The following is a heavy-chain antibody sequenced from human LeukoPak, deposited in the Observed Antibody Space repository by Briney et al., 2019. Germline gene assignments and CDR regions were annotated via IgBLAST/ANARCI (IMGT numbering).Heavy chain of an antibody. CDR2: IKSKTDGGTT. CDR3: TKGTLTTGLY. CDR1: GFTSSNAS. J-gene: IGHJ4*02. D-gene: IGHD3-9*01. V-gene: IGHV3-15*01. Sequence: GGSLRLSCAASGFTSSNASMSWVRQAPGKGLEWVSSIKSKTDGGTTDYAAPVTGRFTISRDDSKNTLYLQMNSLKTEDTAAYYCTKGTLTTGLYWGQGTLVTVSS.